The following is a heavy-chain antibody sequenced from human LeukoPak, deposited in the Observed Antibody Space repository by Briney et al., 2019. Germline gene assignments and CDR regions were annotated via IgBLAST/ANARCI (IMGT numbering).Heavy chain of an antibody. CDR2: INHSGST. D-gene: IGHD4-23*01. CDR1: GFTFSNYA. J-gene: IGHJ3*02. Sequence: GSLRLSCVASGFTFSNYAMSWVRQAPGKGLEWIGEINHSGSTNYNPSLKSRVTISVDTSKNQFSLKLSSVTAADTAVYYCASQVVTLGPDAFDIWGQGTMVTVSS. V-gene: IGHV4-34*01. CDR3: ASQVVTLGPDAFDI.